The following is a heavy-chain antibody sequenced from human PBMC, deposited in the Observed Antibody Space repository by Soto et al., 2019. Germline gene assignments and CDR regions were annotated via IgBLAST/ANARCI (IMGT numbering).Heavy chain of an antibody. Sequence: EVQLLESGGGLVQPGGSLRLSCAASGFTFNSYAMSWVRQAPGKGLEWVSTMSGSGGRTSYADSVRGRSTISRDTSKNTLYLQMNSLRAEDTAVYYCAQVMWFGTSYYFDCWGQGTLVTVSS. CDR2: MSGSGGRT. CDR3: AQVMWFGTSYYFDC. V-gene: IGHV3-23*01. D-gene: IGHD3-10*01. CDR1: GFTFNSYA. J-gene: IGHJ4*02.